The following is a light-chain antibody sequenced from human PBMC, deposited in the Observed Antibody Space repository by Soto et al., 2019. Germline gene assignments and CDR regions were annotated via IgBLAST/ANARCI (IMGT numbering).Light chain of an antibody. CDR1: DSNIGSNS. CDR2: YNN. J-gene: IGLJ1*01. V-gene: IGLV1-47*02. CDR3: AAWDDSLRACV. Sequence: QSVLTQEPSASGTAGQGVTISCSGSDSNIGSNSVYWYQHLPKTAPKLLIYYNNQRPSGVPDRFSGSRSGTSASLAISRIRSEDEADYYCAAWDDSLRACVFGTGTKVTVL.